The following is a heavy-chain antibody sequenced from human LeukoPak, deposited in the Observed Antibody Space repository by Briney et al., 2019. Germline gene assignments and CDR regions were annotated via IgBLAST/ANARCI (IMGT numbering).Heavy chain of an antibody. CDR3: ARVQLESQTKDYYYMDV. Sequence: GASVKVSCKASGYTFTSYGISWVRQAPGQGLEWMGWISAYNGNTNYAQKLQGRVTMTTDTSTSTAYIELRSLRSDDTAVYYCARVQLESQTKDYYYMDVWGKGTTVTVSS. D-gene: IGHD1-1*01. CDR1: GYTFTSYG. CDR2: ISAYNGNT. J-gene: IGHJ6*03. V-gene: IGHV1-18*01.